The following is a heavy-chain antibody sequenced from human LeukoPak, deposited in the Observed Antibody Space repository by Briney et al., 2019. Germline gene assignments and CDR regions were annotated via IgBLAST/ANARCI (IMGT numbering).Heavy chain of an antibody. CDR2: INHSGST. J-gene: IGHJ5*02. CDR1: GGSFSDYY. Sequence: SETLSLTCAVYGGSFSDYYWSWIRQPPGKGLEWIGEINHSGSTNYNPSLKSRVTISVDTSKNQFSPKLSSVTAADTAVYYCSSGYRGFDPWGQGTLVTVSS. V-gene: IGHV4-34*01. D-gene: IGHD5-12*01. CDR3: SSGYRGFDP.